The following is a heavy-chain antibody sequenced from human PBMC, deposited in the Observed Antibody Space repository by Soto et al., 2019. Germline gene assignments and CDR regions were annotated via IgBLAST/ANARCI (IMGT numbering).Heavy chain of an antibody. Sequence: QITLKESGPTLVKPTQTLTLTCTFSGFSLSTSGVGVGWIRQPPGKALEWLALIYWDDDKRYSPSLKSRLTITKNTSKNQVVLTMSNMDPVDTATYYCAHRRRWSHCFDYWGQGTLVTVSS. CDR2: IYWDDDK. V-gene: IGHV2-5*02. J-gene: IGHJ4*02. CDR1: GFSLSTSGVG. D-gene: IGHD1-26*01. CDR3: AHRRRWSHCFDY.